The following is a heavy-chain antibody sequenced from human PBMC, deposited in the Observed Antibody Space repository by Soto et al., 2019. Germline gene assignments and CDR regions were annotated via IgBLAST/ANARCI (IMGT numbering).Heavy chain of an antibody. CDR1: GYTFTSYG. CDR3: ARDRRWDCSSTSCSANWFDP. Sequence: ASVKVSCKASGYTFTSYGISWVRQAPGQGLEWMGWISAYNGNTNYAQKLQGRVTMTTDTSTSTAYMELRSLRSDDTAVYYCARDRRWDCSSTSCSANWFDPWGQGTLVTVSS. V-gene: IGHV1-18*01. J-gene: IGHJ5*02. D-gene: IGHD2-2*01. CDR2: ISAYNGNT.